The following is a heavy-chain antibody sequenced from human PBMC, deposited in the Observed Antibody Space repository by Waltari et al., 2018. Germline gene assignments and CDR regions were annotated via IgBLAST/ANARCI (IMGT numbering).Heavy chain of an antibody. D-gene: IGHD3-10*01. Sequence: QVQLQESGPGLVKPSETLSLTCAVSGYSISSGYYWGWIRQPPGKGLEWIGSSFHSGSTYYNPSLNSRCTRSVDTSMNQFTRKLTSVTAADTAVYYFARDLAMYYYGSGSSLYFDYWGQGTLVTVSS. J-gene: IGHJ4*02. V-gene: IGHV4-38-2*02. CDR1: GYSISSGYY. CDR2: SFHSGST. CDR3: ARDLAMYYYGSGSSLYFDY.